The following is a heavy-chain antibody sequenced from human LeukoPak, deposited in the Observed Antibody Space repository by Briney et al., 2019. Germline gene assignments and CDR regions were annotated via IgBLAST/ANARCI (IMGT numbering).Heavy chain of an antibody. V-gene: IGHV4-59*01. Sequence: PSETLSLTCTVSGGSISSYYWSWIRQPPGKGLEWIGYIYYSGSTNYNPSLKSRVTISVDTSKNQFSLKLSSVTAADTAVYYCARVRRSYKHDYSDYWGQGTLVTVSS. CDR2: IYYSGST. CDR1: GGSISSYY. D-gene: IGHD5-24*01. CDR3: ARVRRSYKHDYSDY. J-gene: IGHJ4*02.